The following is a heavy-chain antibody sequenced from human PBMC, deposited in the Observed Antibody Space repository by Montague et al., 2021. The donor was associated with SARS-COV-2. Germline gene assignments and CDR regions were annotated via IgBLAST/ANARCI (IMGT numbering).Heavy chain of an antibody. J-gene: IGHJ6*02. Sequence: PALVKPTQTLTLTCTFSGFSLSTSGMCVSWIRQPPGKALEWLALIDWDDDKYYSTSLKTRLTISKDASKNQVVLTMTNMDPVDTATYCCARIREGPYGSGPDYYYYYGMDVWGQGTTVTVSS. CDR3: ARIREGPYGSGPDYYYYYGMDV. V-gene: IGHV2-70*01. CDR2: IDWDDDK. D-gene: IGHD3-10*01. CDR1: GFSLSTSGMC.